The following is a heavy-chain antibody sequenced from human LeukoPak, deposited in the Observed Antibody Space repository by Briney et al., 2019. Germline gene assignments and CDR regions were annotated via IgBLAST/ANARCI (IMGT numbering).Heavy chain of an antibody. CDR1: GYTFTSYY. Sequence: GASVKVSCKAPGYTFTSYYMHWVRQAPGQGLEWMGIINPSGGSTSYAQKLQGRVTMTRDTSTSTVYMELSSLRSEDTAVYYCAREAGAPRSGYDWSGPLTLYYFDYWGQGTLVTVSS. CDR2: INPSGGST. V-gene: IGHV1-46*01. D-gene: IGHD5-12*01. J-gene: IGHJ4*02. CDR3: AREAGAPRSGYDWSGPLTLYYFDY.